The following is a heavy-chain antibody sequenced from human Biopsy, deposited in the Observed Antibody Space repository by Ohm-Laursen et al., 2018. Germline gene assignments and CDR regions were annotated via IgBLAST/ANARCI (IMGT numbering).Heavy chain of an antibody. V-gene: IGHV2-70*11. CDR1: GFSLSARGMC. J-gene: IGHJ6*02. CDR3: ARTPILIVSAGLVYRHRRHLQGMDV. D-gene: IGHD6-13*01. CDR2: LDWAAYK. Sequence: TQTLTLTCSFSGFSLSARGMCVSWIRQAPGKALEWLARLDWAAYKDYSASLQTKLSISKDTSNDQVVLTVNNVDPADTATYYCARTPILIVSAGLVYRHRRHLQGMDVWGQGIAVTVS.